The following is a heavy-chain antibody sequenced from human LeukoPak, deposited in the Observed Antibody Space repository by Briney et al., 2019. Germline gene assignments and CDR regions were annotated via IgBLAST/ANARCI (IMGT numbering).Heavy chain of an antibody. D-gene: IGHD4-11*01. CDR1: GYTFTGYY. CDR2: INPNSGGT. CDR3: AVYSNYYYFDY. J-gene: IGHJ4*02. V-gene: IGHV1-2*06. Sequence: ASAKVSCKASGYTFTGYYMHWVRQAPGQGLEWMGRINPNSGGTNYAQKFQGRVTMTRDTSISTAYMELSRLRSDDTAVYYCAVYSNYYYFDYWGQGTLVTVSS.